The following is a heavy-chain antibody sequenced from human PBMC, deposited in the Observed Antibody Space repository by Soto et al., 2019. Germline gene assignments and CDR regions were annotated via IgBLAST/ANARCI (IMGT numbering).Heavy chain of an antibody. CDR3: ARPLGAGAAAGRNAFDL. CDR2: INDSGST. CDR1: GGSLSHYY. Sequence: QVQLQQWGAGLLKPSETLSLTCAVYGGSLSHYYWTWVRQPPGKGLEWIGEINDSGSTNYNPSLKSRGRIAVHPSKNQFPLKLSPLTAADTAVFYCARPLGAGAAAGRNAFDLWGQGTMVPVSS. V-gene: IGHV4-34*01. J-gene: IGHJ3*01. D-gene: IGHD6-13*01.